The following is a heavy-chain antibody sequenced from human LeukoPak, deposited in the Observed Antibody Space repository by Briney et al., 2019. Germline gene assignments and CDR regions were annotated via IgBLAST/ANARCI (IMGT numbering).Heavy chain of an antibody. V-gene: IGHV3-33*06. CDR2: IWYDGSNK. D-gene: IGHD2-2*01. CDR3: AKDARSSTSCYAN. J-gene: IGHJ4*02. Sequence: GGSLRLSCAASGFTFSSYGMHWVRQAPGKGLEWVAVIWYDGSNKYYADSVKGRFTISRDNSKNTLYLQMNSLRAEDTAVYHCAKDARSSTSCYANWGQGTLVTVSS. CDR1: GFTFSSYG.